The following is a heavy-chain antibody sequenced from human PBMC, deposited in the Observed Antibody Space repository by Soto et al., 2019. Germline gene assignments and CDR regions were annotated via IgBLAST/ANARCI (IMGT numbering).Heavy chain of an antibody. J-gene: IGHJ3*02. CDR1: GGTFSSYT. CDR3: ARDLTPLYCSSTSCPSAFDI. D-gene: IGHD2-2*01. Sequence: SVKVSCKASGGTFSSYTISWVRQAPGQGLEWMGRIIPMLGKANYAQKFQGRVTITADKSTSTAYMELSSLTSEDTAVYSCARDLTPLYCSSTSCPSAFDIWGQGTMVTVSS. V-gene: IGHV1-69*08. CDR2: IIPMLGKA.